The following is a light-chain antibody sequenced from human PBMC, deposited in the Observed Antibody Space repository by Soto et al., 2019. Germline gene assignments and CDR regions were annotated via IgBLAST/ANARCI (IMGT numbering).Light chain of an antibody. CDR2: GAS. CDR3: QQYNTWPRT. V-gene: IGKV3D-15*01. J-gene: IGKJ1*01. CDR1: QSVSNN. Sequence: IVLTQSPGTLSLSPGERATLSCRASQSVSNNYLAWYQQKPGQAPRLLIYGASNRATGIPGRFSGGGSGTESTLTISSLQSEDFAIYFCQQYNTWPRTFGQGTKVDIK.